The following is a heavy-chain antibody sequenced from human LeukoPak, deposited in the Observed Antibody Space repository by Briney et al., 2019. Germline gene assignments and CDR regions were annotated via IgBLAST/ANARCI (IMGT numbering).Heavy chain of an antibody. CDR3: ARSRGYYCSAGSCYYPFDY. CDR2: ISSSSSYI. J-gene: IGHJ4*02. V-gene: IGHV3-21*01. CDR1: GFSFSSYS. D-gene: IGHD2-15*01. Sequence: GGSLRLYCAVSGFSFSSYSMNWVRQAPGMGLEWVSSISSSSSYIYYADSVKGRFTISRDNAKKSLYVQMNSLRAEDTAVYYCARSRGYYCSAGSCYYPFDYWGQGTLVTVSS.